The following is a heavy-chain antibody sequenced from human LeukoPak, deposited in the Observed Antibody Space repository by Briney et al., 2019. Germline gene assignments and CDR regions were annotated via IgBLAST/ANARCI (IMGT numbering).Heavy chain of an antibody. V-gene: IGHV4-31*03. CDR1: GGSISSGGYY. CDR2: IYYSGST. Sequence: PSQTLSLTCTVSGGSISSGGYYWSWIRQHPGKGLEWIGYIYYSGSTYYNPSLKSRVTISVDTSKNQFSLKLSSVTAADTAVYYWASVVVPAAMNTQYHGMDAGAKGTTVPVS. J-gene: IGHJ6*04. CDR3: ASVVVPAAMNTQYHGMDA. D-gene: IGHD2-2*01.